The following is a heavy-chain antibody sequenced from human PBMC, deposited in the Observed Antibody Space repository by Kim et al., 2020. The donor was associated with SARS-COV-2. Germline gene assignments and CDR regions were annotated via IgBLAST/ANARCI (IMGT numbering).Heavy chain of an antibody. V-gene: IGHV4-39*01. D-gene: IGHD3-3*01. J-gene: IGHJ5*02. CDR2: IYYSGST. Sequence: SETLSLTCTVSGGSISSSSYYWGWIRQPPGKGLEWIGSIYYSGSTYYNPSLKSRVTISVDTSKNQFSLKLSSVTAADTAVYYCARGPRFLEWLSLNWFDPWGQGTLVTVSS. CDR3: ARGPRFLEWLSLNWFDP. CDR1: GGSISSSSYY.